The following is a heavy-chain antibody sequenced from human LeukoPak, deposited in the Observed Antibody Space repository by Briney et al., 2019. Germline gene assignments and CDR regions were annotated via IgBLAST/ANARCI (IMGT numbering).Heavy chain of an antibody. Sequence: ASVKVSCKASGYTFTGYYMHWVRQAPGQGLEWMGWINPNSGGTNYAQKFQGWVIMTRDTSISTAYMELSRLRSDDTAVYYCARARTDYTFDYWGQGTLVTVSS. J-gene: IGHJ4*02. CDR3: ARARTDYTFDY. D-gene: IGHD4-11*01. CDR1: GYTFTGYY. V-gene: IGHV1-2*04. CDR2: INPNSGGT.